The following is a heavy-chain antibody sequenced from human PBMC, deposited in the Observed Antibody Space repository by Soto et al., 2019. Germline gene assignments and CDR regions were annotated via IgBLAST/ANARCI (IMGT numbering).Heavy chain of an antibody. CDR2: IRSKANSYAT. CDR3: TSMGSQVAPHCSSTSCYP. Sequence: GGSLKPSCAAAGFPFSCSPRHWVRKASGKGLEWVGRIRSKANSYATAYAASVKGRFTISRDDSKNTAYLQMNSLKTEDTAVYYCTSMGSQVAPHCSSTSCYPWGQGTLVTVSS. J-gene: IGHJ5*02. D-gene: IGHD2-2*01. CDR1: GFPFSCSP. V-gene: IGHV3-73*01.